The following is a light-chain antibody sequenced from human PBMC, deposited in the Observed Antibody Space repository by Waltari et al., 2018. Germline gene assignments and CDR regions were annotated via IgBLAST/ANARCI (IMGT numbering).Light chain of an antibody. V-gene: IGKV3-20*01. CDR1: QSVSRC. CDR3: QKYDRLPAT. CDR2: GAS. Sequence: EIVLPQSPGTLSLSPGERGTLSCRASQSVSRCLAWYQQKPGQAPRLLIYGASTRATGIPDRFSGSGSGTDFSLTISRLEPEDFAVYYCQKYDRLPATFGQGTKVEIK. J-gene: IGKJ1*01.